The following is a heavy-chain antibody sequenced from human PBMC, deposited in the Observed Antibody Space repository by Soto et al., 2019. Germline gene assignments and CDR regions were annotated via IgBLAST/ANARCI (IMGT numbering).Heavy chain of an antibody. CDR2: IYWDDDK. Sequence: QITLKESGPTLVKPTQTLTLTCTFSGFSLSTSGVGVGWIREPPGKALEWIAHIYWDDDKRYSPSLKSRLTITKDTSKNQVVLTMTNMDPVDTATYYCAPRRRGSYFDYWGQGTLVTVSS. CDR1: GFSLSTSGVG. J-gene: IGHJ4*02. D-gene: IGHD3-16*01. V-gene: IGHV2-5*02. CDR3: APRRRGSYFDY.